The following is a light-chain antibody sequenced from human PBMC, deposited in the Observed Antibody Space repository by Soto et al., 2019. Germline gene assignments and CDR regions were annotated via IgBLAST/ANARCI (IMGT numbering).Light chain of an antibody. CDR1: QSVSSY. Sequence: EIVLTQSPATLSLSPGERATLSCRASQSVSSYLTWYHQKPGQAPRLLIYDTSNRATGIPARFSGSGSGTAFTLTISSLEPEDFAVYYCQQRSNWPPMYTFGQGTKLEIK. CDR3: QQRSNWPPMYT. CDR2: DTS. J-gene: IGKJ2*01. V-gene: IGKV3-11*01.